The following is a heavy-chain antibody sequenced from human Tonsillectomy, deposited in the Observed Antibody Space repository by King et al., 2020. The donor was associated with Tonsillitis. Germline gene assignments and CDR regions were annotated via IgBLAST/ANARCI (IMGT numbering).Heavy chain of an antibody. CDR3: ARVGRYGDYIDD. V-gene: IGHV4-59*01. D-gene: IGHD4-17*01. Sequence: QLQESGPGLVKPSETLSLTCTVSGGSISSYYWSWIRQPPGKGLEWIGYIYYSGSTNYNPSLKSRVTISVDTSKNQFSLKLSSVTAADTAVYYCARVGRYGDYIDDWGQGTLVTVSS. CDR2: IYYSGST. J-gene: IGHJ4*02. CDR1: GGSISSYY.